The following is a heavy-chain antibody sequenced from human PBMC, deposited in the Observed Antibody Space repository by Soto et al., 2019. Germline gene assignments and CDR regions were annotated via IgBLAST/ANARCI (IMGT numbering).Heavy chain of an antibody. J-gene: IGHJ4*02. V-gene: IGHV1-69*02. Sequence: QVQLVQSGAEVKKPGSSVKVSCKASGDTFSFYTLNWVRQAPGQGFEWVGRANPILAMSSSAHKFQGRVSSLAEKSTGTAYMELLSLRSDDTAVYYCATSYGSGSSPFDYWGQGTLVTVSS. D-gene: IGHD3-10*01. CDR3: ATSYGSGSSPFDY. CDR1: GDTFSFYT. CDR2: ANPILAMS.